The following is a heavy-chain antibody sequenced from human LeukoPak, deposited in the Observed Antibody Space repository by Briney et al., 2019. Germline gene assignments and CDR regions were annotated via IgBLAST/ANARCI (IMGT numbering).Heavy chain of an antibody. V-gene: IGHV4-39*07. D-gene: IGHD5-12*01. J-gene: IGHJ4*02. Sequence: SETLSLTCTVSGGSINTTSHYWGWVRQPPGKGLEWIGEIYHSGSTNYNPSLKSRVTISVDKSKNQFSLKLSSVTAADTAVYYCARAIASYSGYDWDPPYHLDYWGQGTLVTVSS. CDR1: GGSINTTSHY. CDR3: ARAIASYSGYDWDPPYHLDY. CDR2: IYHSGST.